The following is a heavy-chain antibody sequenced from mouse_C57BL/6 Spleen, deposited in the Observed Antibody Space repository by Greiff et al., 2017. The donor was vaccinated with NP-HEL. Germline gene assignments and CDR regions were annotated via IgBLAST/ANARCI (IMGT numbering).Heavy chain of an antibody. D-gene: IGHD2-1*01. CDR2: IDPANGNT. J-gene: IGHJ4*01. V-gene: IGHV14-3*01. CDR3: ARPLPYGNYGYAMDY. CDR1: GFNIKNTY. Sequence: EVKLQESVAELVRPGSSVKLSCTASGFNIKNTYMHWVKQRPEQGLEWIGRIDPANGNTKYAPKFQGKATITADTSSNTAYLQLSSLTSEDTAIYYCARPLPYGNYGYAMDYWGQGTSVTVSS.